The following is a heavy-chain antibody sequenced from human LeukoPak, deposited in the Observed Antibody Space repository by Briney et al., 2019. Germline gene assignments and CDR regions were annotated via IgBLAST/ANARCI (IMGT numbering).Heavy chain of an antibody. J-gene: IGHJ3*02. CDR1: GFIFSNYG. CDR2: VRYDGSNK. V-gene: IGHV3-30*02. CDR3: ANRYYGSGNAFDI. D-gene: IGHD3-10*01. Sequence: GGSLRLPCVVSGFIFSNYGMHWVRQAPGKGLEWVAFVRYDGSNKYYADSVKGRFTISRDNSKNTLYLQMNSLRAEDTAVYYCANRYYGSGNAFDIWGQGTMVTVS.